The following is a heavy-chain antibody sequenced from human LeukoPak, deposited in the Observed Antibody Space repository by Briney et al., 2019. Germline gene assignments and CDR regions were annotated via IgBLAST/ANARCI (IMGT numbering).Heavy chain of an antibody. V-gene: IGHV3-30*18. J-gene: IGHJ5*02. D-gene: IGHD5-12*01. CDR3: AKDRYSTPNWFDP. CDR1: GFTFSSYG. CDR2: ISYDGSNK. Sequence: PGGSLRLSCAASGFTFSSYGMHWVRQAPGKGLEWVAIISYDGSNKYYADSVKGRFTISRDNSKNTLYLQMNSLRTEDTAVYYCAKDRYSTPNWFDPWGQGTLVTVSS.